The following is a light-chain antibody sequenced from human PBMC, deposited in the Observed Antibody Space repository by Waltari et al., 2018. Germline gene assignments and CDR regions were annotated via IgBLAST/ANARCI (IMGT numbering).Light chain of an antibody. CDR3: QQSYEHPLT. Sequence: DIKMTQSPSPMSAAVGDRVTITCRATKRIATSVKWYQQQRGKAPRLLFYASSGLQSGVPSIFSGGGCAANFTLTITLLEPEYSATYYCQQSYEHPLTFGGGTRVESK. CDR2: ASS. V-gene: IGKV1-39*01. J-gene: IGKJ4*01. CDR1: KRIATS.